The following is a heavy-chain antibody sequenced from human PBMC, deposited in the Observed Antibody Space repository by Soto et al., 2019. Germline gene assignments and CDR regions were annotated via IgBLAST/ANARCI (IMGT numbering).Heavy chain of an antibody. J-gene: IGHJ4*02. CDR2: INPNSGET. Sequence: ASVKVSCKASGYTFIGYSIHWVRQAPGQGLEWMGRINPNSGETNFAQTFRGRVTMTTDTSISTAFMELSRLTPDDTAVYYCARGGLYSYPYWGQGTLVTVSS. D-gene: IGHD3-16*02. CDR1: GYTFIGYS. CDR3: ARGGLYSYPY. V-gene: IGHV1-2*02.